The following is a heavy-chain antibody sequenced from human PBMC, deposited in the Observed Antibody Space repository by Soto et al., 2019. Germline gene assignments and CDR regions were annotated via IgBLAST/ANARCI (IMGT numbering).Heavy chain of an antibody. CDR3: GTLPRTMERSPAARDRYDS. CDR2: LDAEDGET. V-gene: IGHV1-24*01. D-gene: IGHD2-2*01. CDR1: GYSLSDLS. Sequence: VKVSCKVSGYSLSDLSIHWVLQAPGKGLEWMGGLDAEDGETIYAQKLQCRGTMTEDTSTDTAYMELSSLTSEDTAMYYCGTLPRTMERSPAARDRYDSPSRGSPVIVSS. J-gene: IGHJ5*01.